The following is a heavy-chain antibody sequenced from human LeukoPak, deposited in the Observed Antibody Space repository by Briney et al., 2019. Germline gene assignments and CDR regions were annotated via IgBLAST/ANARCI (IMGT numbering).Heavy chain of an antibody. CDR1: GFTFGNHA. CDR3: AKNVVFTRYFDS. V-gene: IGHV3-23*01. Sequence: GGSLRLSCAASGFTFGNHAMSWVRQAPGKGLQWVSVISGGGRTTEYADSVKGRFTVSRDNSVNTLSLHMDSLRVEDTAIYYCAKNVVFTRYFDSWGQGTLVTVSS. D-gene: IGHD2-21*01. CDR2: ISGGGRTT. J-gene: IGHJ4*02.